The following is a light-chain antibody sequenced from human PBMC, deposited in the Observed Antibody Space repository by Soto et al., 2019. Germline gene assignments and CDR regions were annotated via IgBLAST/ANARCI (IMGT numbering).Light chain of an antibody. CDR1: QSVSSY. J-gene: IGKJ2*01. Sequence: ELVLTQSPGTLSLSPGERASLSCRASQSVSSYLAWYQQKPGQAPRLLIYDASNRATGIPDRFSGSGSGTDYTLTISSLEAEDFAVYYCQHRDNWSYIFGQGTKVDIK. CDR3: QHRDNWSYI. CDR2: DAS. V-gene: IGKV3-11*01.